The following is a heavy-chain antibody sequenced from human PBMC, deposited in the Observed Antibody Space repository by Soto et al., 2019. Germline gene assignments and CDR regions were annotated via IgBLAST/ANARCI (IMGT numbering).Heavy chain of an antibody. D-gene: IGHD3-3*01. V-gene: IGHV1-24*01. CDR2: FDPEDGET. J-gene: IGHJ5*02. Sequence: ASVKVSCKVSGYTLTELSMHWVRHAPGRGLEWMGGFDPEDGETIYAQKFQGRVTMTEDTSTDTAYMELSSLRSEDTAVYYCATSYYDFWSGDHPFVSWFDAWGQGTLVTVSS. CDR1: GYTLTELS. CDR3: ATSYYDFWSGDHPFVSWFDA.